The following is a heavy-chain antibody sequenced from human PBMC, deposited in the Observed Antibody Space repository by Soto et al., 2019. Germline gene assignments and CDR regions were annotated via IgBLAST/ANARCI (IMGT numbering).Heavy chain of an antibody. J-gene: IGHJ3*02. CDR3: ARTPQFPLSSSWYYAFVI. Sequence: SQTLSLTCAISGDSVSSNSAAWNWIRQSPSRGLEWLGRTYYRSKWYNDYAVSVKSRITINPDTSKNQFSLQLNSVTPEDTAVYYCARTPQFPLSSSWYYAFVIWGQGTMVTVSS. D-gene: IGHD6-13*01. CDR1: GDSVSSNSAA. CDR2: TYYRSKWYN. V-gene: IGHV6-1*01.